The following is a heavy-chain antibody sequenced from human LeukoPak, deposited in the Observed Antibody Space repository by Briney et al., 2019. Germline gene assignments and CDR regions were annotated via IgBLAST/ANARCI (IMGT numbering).Heavy chain of an antibody. CDR2: ISYDGSNK. V-gene: IGHV3-30*14. J-gene: IGHJ4*02. D-gene: IGHD6-19*01. CDR3: ARDCSGPHSYDY. CDR1: GFTFSSYA. Sequence: PGRSLRLSCAAAGFTFSSYAMHWVRQAPGKGLEWVAVISYDGSNKYYADSVKGRFTISRDNSKNTLYLQMNSLRAEDTAVYYCARDCSGPHSYDYWGQGTLVTVSS.